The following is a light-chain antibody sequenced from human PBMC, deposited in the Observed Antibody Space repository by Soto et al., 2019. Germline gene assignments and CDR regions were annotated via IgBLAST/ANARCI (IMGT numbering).Light chain of an antibody. Sequence: EIVLTQSPGTLSLSPGERATLSCRASQSVSSRYLAWYQQKLGQAPKLLIYGASSRATGIPDRFSGSGSGTDFTLTINRLEPEDFAVYYCQQYGSSPLITFGQGTRLEI. CDR3: QQYGSSPLIT. V-gene: IGKV3-20*01. CDR1: QSVSSRY. CDR2: GAS. J-gene: IGKJ5*01.